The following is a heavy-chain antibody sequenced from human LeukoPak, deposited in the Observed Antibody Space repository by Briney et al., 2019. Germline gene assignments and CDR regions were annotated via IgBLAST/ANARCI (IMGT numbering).Heavy chain of an antibody. Sequence: PGGSLRLSCAASGFTFSGSAMHWVRQASGKGLEWVGRIRSKANSYATAYAASVKGRFTISRDDSKNTAYLQMSSLKTEDTAVYYCTCHFWSGYYIDYWGQGTLVTVSS. D-gene: IGHD3-3*01. CDR2: IRSKANSYAT. V-gene: IGHV3-73*01. J-gene: IGHJ4*02. CDR3: TCHFWSGYYIDY. CDR1: GFTFSGSA.